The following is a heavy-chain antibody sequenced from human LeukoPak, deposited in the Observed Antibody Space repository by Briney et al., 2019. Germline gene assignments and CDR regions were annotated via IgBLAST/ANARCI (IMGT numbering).Heavy chain of an antibody. V-gene: IGHV3-66*01. CDR3: AKDDAWLRFGE. CDR2: IYSGGST. Sequence: GGSLRLSCAASGFTVSSNYMSWVRQAPGKGLEWVSVIYSGGSTYYADSVKGRFTISRDNSKNTLYLEVISLTADDTAVYYCAKDDAWLRFGEWSQGTLVTVSS. D-gene: IGHD3-10*01. J-gene: IGHJ4*02. CDR1: GFTVSSNY.